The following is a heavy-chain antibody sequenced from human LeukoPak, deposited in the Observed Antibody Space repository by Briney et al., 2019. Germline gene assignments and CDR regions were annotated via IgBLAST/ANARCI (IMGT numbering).Heavy chain of an antibody. D-gene: IGHD3-10*01. J-gene: IGHJ4*02. CDR2: IKSKTDGGTT. CDR1: GFTFSNAW. Sequence: GGSLRLSCAASGFTFSNAWMSWVRQAPGKGLEWVGRIKSKTDGGTTDYAAPVKGRFTISRDESKNTLYLQMNSLKTEDTAVYYCTTESLRVGEFFYFDYWGQGTLVTVSS. V-gene: IGHV3-15*01. CDR3: TTESLRVGEFFYFDY.